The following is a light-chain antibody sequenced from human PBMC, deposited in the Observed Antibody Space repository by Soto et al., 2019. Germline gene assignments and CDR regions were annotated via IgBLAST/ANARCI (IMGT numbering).Light chain of an antibody. CDR1: QSISRY. V-gene: IGKV1-39*01. Sequence: DIQMTQSPSALSASVGDRVTITCRASQSISRYLNWYQQKPGKAPEPLIYAASSLESTVPSRFSGSGSGTDFTSTISNLQPEDFATYFCQQTYSTLFTFGPGTKVEIK. CDR2: AAS. J-gene: IGKJ3*01. CDR3: QQTYSTLFT.